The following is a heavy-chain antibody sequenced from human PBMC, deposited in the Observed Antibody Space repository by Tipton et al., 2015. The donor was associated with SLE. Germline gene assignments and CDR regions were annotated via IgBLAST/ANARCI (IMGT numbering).Heavy chain of an antibody. CDR2: ISYDGSNR. CDR1: GFTFSSYG. CDR3: AKARYSSGWLVDY. V-gene: IGHV3-30*18. D-gene: IGHD6-19*01. Sequence: RSLRLSCAASGFTFSSYGMHWVRQAPGKGLEWVAVISYDGSNRDYADSVRGRFTISRDNSKNTLYLQMNSLRAEDTAVYYCAKARYSSGWLVDYWGQGTLVTVSS. J-gene: IGHJ4*02.